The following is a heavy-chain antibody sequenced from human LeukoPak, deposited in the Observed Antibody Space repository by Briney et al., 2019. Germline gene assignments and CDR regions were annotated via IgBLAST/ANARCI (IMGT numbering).Heavy chain of an antibody. V-gene: IGHV1-18*01. CDR3: ARDERRVASPPFDY. CDR1: GYTFTSSG. Sequence: ASVKVSCKASGYTFTSSGISWVRQAPGQGLEWLAWISNYNGNTNYAQNLQGRVTVTADTSTSTAYMEQRSLRSDDTAVYYCARDERRVASPPFDYWGQGTLVTVSS. J-gene: IGHJ4*02. CDR2: ISNYNGNT.